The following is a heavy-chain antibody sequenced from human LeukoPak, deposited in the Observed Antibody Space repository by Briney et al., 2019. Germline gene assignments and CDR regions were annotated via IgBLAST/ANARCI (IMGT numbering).Heavy chain of an antibody. CDR1: GFTFSSYA. D-gene: IGHD2-15*01. CDR3: ATRSYCSGGSCYSLPDAFDI. J-gene: IGHJ3*02. Sequence: GGSLRLSCAASGFTFSSYAMTWVRQAPGKGLEWVSAISGSGGRTYYADSVKGRFTISRDNSKNTLYLQMNSLRAEDTAVYYCATRSYCSGGSCYSLPDAFDIWGQGTMVTVSS. V-gene: IGHV3-23*01. CDR2: ISGSGGRT.